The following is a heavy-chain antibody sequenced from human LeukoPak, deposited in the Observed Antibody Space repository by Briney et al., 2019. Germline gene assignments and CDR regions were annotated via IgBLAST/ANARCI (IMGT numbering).Heavy chain of an antibody. CDR3: ARDVGYCSGGSCYNWFDP. CDR1: GFTFSSYA. CDR2: ISYDGSNK. J-gene: IGHJ5*02. V-gene: IGHV3-30*04. Sequence: GGSLRLSCAASGFTFSSYAMHWVRQAPGKGLEWVAVISYDGSNKYYADSVNGRFTISRDNSTNTLYLQMNSLRAEDTAVYYCARDVGYCSGGSCYNWFDPWGQGTLVTVSS. D-gene: IGHD2-15*01.